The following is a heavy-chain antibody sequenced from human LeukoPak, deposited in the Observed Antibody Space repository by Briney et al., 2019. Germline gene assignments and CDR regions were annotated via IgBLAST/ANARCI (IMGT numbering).Heavy chain of an antibody. D-gene: IGHD4-17*01. Sequence: GSLRLSCAASGLTFSNYAMNWVRQASGRGLEWVSGITDSGRKTYYADSVKGRFSISRDNSKNTVYLQMSDLRAEDTAVYYCAKITKATTPNYWGQGTLVTVSS. CDR1: GLTFSNYA. V-gene: IGHV3-23*01. CDR2: ITDSGRKT. J-gene: IGHJ4*02. CDR3: AKITKATTPNY.